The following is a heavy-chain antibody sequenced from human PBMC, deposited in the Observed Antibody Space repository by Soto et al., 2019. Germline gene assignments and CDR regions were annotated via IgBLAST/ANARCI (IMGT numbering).Heavy chain of an antibody. Sequence: QVQLQESGPGLVKPSETLSLTCTVSGGSINTYYWSWIRQPPGKGLEWVGYIYSSGSTNYNPSLKSRVTLSVDTSKNQFSLKLYSVTAADTAVYYCARDRGPHSYADYWGQGALVTVSS. D-gene: IGHD5-18*01. V-gene: IGHV4-59*01. CDR1: GGSINTYY. CDR3: ARDRGPHSYADY. J-gene: IGHJ4*02. CDR2: IYSSGST.